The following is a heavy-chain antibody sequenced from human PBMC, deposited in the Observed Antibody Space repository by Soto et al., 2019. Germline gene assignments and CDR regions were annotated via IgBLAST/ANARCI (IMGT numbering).Heavy chain of an antibody. J-gene: IGHJ4*02. CDR1: GSSISSGGYS. Sequence: QLQLQESGSGLVKPSQTLSLTCAVSGSSISSGGYSWSRIRQPPGKGLEWIGYIYHSGSTYYNPSLKSRVTISVDRSKNQFSLKLSSVIAADTAVYYCARAGGLGAVAADYWGQGTLVTVSS. CDR2: IYHSGST. CDR3: ARAGGLGAVAADY. V-gene: IGHV4-30-2*01. D-gene: IGHD6-19*01.